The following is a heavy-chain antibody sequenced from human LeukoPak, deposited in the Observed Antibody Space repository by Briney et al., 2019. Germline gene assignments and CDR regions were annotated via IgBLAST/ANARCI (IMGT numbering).Heavy chain of an antibody. J-gene: IGHJ4*02. D-gene: IGHD4-23*01. CDR3: ARGGYGGKSLFDY. CDR1: GGSISSGGYY. V-gene: IGHV4-31*03. CDR2: IYYSGST. Sequence: SETLSLTCTVSGGSISSGGYYWRWIRQHPGKGLEWIGYIYYSGSTYYNPSLKSRVTISVDTSKNQFSLKLSSVTAADTAVYYCARGGYGGKSLFDYWGQGTLVTVPS.